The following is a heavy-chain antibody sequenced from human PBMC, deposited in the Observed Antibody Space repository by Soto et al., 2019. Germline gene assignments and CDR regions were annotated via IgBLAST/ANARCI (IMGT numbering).Heavy chain of an antibody. V-gene: IGHV2-5*02. CDR2: IYWDDDK. J-gene: IGHJ5*02. Sequence: QITLKESGPSLVKPTQTLTLTCTFSGFSLSTSGVGVGWIRQPPVKALEWLALIYWDDDKRYSPSLKSRLTIPKETSNHHVVLTMTNMDPGDTATYYCAHLPTIAVAGTGLGNWFDPWGQGTLVAVAS. D-gene: IGHD6-19*01. CDR1: GFSLSTSGVG. CDR3: AHLPTIAVAGTGLGNWFDP.